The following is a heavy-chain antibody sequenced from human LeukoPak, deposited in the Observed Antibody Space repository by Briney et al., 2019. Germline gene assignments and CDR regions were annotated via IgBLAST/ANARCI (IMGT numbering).Heavy chain of an antibody. CDR2: IYYSGST. CDR1: GGSISNYY. CDR3: ARDSRYRFDP. Sequence: SETLSLTCTVSGGSISNYYWSWIRQPPGKGLEWIGYIYYSGSTNYNPSLRSRVTISVDTSKNQFSLKLSSVTAAGTAVYYCARDSRYRFDPWGQGTLVTVSS. J-gene: IGHJ5*02. D-gene: IGHD1-1*01. V-gene: IGHV4-59*01.